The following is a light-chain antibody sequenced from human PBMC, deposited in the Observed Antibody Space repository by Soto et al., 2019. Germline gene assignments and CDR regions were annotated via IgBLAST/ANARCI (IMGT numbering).Light chain of an antibody. CDR2: DAS. CDR3: QQYETFSGA. CDR1: QSISSY. Sequence: IQMTQSPSSLSSSVVDTVTIPSGTSQSISSYLNWYQQKPGEAPKLLIYDASALPRGVPSRFSGSGSGTKFTLTIASLQPDDFATYYCQQYETFSGAFGPGTKVDI. J-gene: IGKJ1*01. V-gene: IGKV1-5*01.